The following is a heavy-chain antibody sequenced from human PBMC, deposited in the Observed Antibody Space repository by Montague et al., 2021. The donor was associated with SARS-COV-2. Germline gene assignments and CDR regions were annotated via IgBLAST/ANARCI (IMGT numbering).Heavy chain of an antibody. J-gene: IGHJ4*02. CDR2: VYYSGIT. CDR1: GGSITSGTYF. D-gene: IGHD3-10*01. Sequence: SETLSLTCTVSGGSITSGTYFWGWIRQPQGKGLEWNVSVYYSGITYYNPSLKNRVTMYVDTSKNQFSLKLSSVTAADTAIYYCARAYGSGSYHFFDYWGQGILVAVSS. CDR3: ARAYGSGSYHFFDY. V-gene: IGHV4-39*01.